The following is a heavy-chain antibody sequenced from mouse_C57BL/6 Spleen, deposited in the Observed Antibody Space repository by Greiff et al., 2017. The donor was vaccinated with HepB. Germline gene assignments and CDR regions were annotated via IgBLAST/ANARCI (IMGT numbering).Heavy chain of an antibody. Sequence: VKLQQPGAELVRPGSSVKLSCKASGYTFTSYWMHWVKQRPIQGLEWIGNIDPSDSETHYNQKFKDKATLTVDKSSSTAYMQLSSLTSEDSAVYYCARGEGYDYDVDYYAMDYWGQGTSVTVSS. D-gene: IGHD2-4*01. CDR2: IDPSDSET. CDR3: ARGEGYDYDVDYYAMDY. V-gene: IGHV1-52*01. J-gene: IGHJ4*01. CDR1: GYTFTSYW.